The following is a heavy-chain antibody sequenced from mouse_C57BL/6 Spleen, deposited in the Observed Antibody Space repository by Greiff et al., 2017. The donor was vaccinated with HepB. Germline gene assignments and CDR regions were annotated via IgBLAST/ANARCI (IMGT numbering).Heavy chain of an antibody. CDR3: ARVEDYYAMDY. Sequence: EVKLVESEGGLVQPGSSMKLSCTASGFTFSDYYMAWVRQVPEKGLEWVANINYDGSSTYYLDSLKSRFIISRDNAKNILYLQMSSLKSEDTATYYCARVEDYYAMDYWGQGTSVTVSS. CDR1: GFTFSDYY. J-gene: IGHJ4*01. CDR2: INYDGSST. V-gene: IGHV5-16*01.